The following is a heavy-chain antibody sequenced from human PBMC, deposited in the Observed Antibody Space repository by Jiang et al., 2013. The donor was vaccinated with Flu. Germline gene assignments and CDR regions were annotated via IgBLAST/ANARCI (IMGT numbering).Heavy chain of an antibody. J-gene: IGHJ4*02. Sequence: LLKPSETLSLTCAVYGGSFSGYYWSWIRQPPGKGLEWIGEINHSGSTNYNPSLKSRVTISVDTSKNQFSLKLSSVTAADTAVYYCARGRPKDVTTKLKPKGPDYWGQGNPGHRLL. CDR2: INHSGST. V-gene: IGHV4-34*01. CDR3: ARGRPKDVTTKLKPKGPDY. CDR1: GGSFSGYY. D-gene: IGHD4-11*01.